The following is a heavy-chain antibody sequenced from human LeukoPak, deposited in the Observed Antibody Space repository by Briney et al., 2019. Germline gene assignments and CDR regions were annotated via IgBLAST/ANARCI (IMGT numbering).Heavy chain of an antibody. J-gene: IGHJ6*04. Sequence: SVKVSCKASGGTFSSYAISWVRQAPGQGLEWMGGIIPIFGTANYAQKLQGRVTMTTDTSTSTAYMELRSLRSDDTAVYYCARDRFLLLWSGELMDVWGKGTTVTISS. D-gene: IGHD3-10*01. CDR1: GGTFSSYA. V-gene: IGHV1-69*05. CDR3: ARDRFLLLWSGELMDV. CDR2: IIPIFGTA.